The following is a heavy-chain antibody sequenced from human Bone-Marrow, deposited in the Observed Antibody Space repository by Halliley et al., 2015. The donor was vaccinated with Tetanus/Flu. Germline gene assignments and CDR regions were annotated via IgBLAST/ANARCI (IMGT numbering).Heavy chain of an antibody. CDR3: ARDGSGTYYLSLLDY. J-gene: IGHJ4*02. CDR1: DGSITGYY. D-gene: IGHD1-26*01. V-gene: IGHV4-59*01. Sequence: TLSLTCTVSDGSITGYYWSWLRQPPGKGLEWIGYIYYSGVTNYTPSLKSRVTISVDTSKNQFSLNLASVTAADTAVYYCARDGSGTYYLSLLDYWGQGALVTVSS. CDR2: IYYSGVT.